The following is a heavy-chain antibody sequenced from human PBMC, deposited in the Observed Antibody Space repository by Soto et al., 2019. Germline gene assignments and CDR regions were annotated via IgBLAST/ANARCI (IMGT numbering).Heavy chain of an antibody. CDR1: GFTFSSYA. J-gene: IGHJ3*02. Sequence: GGSLRLSCAASGFTFSSYAMSWVRQAPGKGLEWVSAISGSGGSTYYADSVEGRFTISRAKSKSTVYLQMYTLRAEDTAVYYGAKDPEDIVVVPAARVGGYDGGRVDALDIWGQGTMVTVSS. CDR2: ISGSGGST. V-gene: IGHV3-23*01. CDR3: AKDPEDIVVVPAARVGGYDGGRVDALDI. D-gene: IGHD2-2*01.